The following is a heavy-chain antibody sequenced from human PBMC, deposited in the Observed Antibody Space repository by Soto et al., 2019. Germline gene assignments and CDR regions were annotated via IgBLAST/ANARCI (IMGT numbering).Heavy chain of an antibody. CDR1: GYTFTSYD. J-gene: IGHJ6*02. V-gene: IGHV1-8*01. Sequence: QVQLVQSGAEVKKPGASVKVSCKASGYTFTSYDINWVRQATGQGLEWMGWMNPNSGNTGYAQKFQGRVTMTRNTSISXXYXEXXSLRSEDTAVYYCASYTPYDDFWSGADYYYYGMDVWGQGTTVTVSS. CDR3: ASYTPYDDFWSGADYYYYGMDV. CDR2: MNPNSGNT. D-gene: IGHD3-3*01.